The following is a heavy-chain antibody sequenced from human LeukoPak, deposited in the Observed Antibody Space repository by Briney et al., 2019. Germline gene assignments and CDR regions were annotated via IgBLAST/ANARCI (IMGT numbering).Heavy chain of an antibody. V-gene: IGHV4-59*01. CDR2: VYYSGST. D-gene: IGHD6-13*01. CDR1: GGPISSYY. Sequence: SETLSLTCTVSGGPISSYYWSWIRQPPGKGLEWIGYVYYSGSTNYNPSLKSRVTISVDTSKNQFSLKLSSVTAADTAVYYCARAAAGTGGFDYWGQGTLVTVSS. J-gene: IGHJ4*02. CDR3: ARAAAGTGGFDY.